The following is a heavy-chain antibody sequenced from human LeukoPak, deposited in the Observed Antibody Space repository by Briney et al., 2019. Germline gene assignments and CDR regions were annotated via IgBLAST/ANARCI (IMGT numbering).Heavy chain of an antibody. CDR2: INPNSGGT. CDR3: ARPKVSYYYDSSSAFDI. D-gene: IGHD3-22*01. J-gene: IGHJ3*02. CDR1: GYTFTGYY. V-gene: IGHV1-2*02. Sequence: ASVKVSCKTSGYTFTGYYTHWVRQAPGQGLEWMGWINPNSGGTNYAQKFQGRVTMTRDTSISTAYMELSRLRSDDTAVYYCARPKVSYYYDSSSAFDIWGQGTMVTVSS.